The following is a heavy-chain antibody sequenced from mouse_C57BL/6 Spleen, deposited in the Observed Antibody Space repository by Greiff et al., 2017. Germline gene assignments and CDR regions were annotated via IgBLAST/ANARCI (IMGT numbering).Heavy chain of an antibody. D-gene: IGHD4-1*01. Sequence: VQLVESGPGLVQPSQSLSITCTVSGFSLTSYGVHWVRQSPGKGLEWLGVIWSGGSTDYNAAFISRLSISKDNSKRQVFFKMNSLQADDTAIYYCARRLTGAYYYAMDYWGQGTSVTVSS. V-gene: IGHV2-2*01. CDR2: IWSGGST. CDR1: GFSLTSYG. J-gene: IGHJ4*01. CDR3: ARRLTGAYYYAMDY.